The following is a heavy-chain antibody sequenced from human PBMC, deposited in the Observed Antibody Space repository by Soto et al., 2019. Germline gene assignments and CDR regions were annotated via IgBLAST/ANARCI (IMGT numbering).Heavy chain of an antibody. D-gene: IGHD6-19*01. CDR3: AKEYEQWLEKCLFDP. CDR1: RFTFTSYA. Sequence: GGSLRLSCVASRFTFTSYAMSWVRQAPGKGPEWVSAITGSGGSTYYAASVKGRFTITGDNSKNMLYLQMNSLRVEDTAVYYCAKEYEQWLEKCLFDPWGKGTLVTVSS. V-gene: IGHV3-23*01. J-gene: IGHJ5*02. CDR2: ITGSGGST.